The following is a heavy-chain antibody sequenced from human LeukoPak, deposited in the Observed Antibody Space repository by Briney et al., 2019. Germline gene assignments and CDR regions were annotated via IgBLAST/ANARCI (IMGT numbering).Heavy chain of an antibody. V-gene: IGHV3-23*01. CDR2: ISGSGGST. D-gene: IGHD6-6*01. CDR3: AKGALLAARSSGVFDY. J-gene: IGHJ4*02. CDR1: GFTFSSYA. Sequence: PGRSLRLSCAASGFTFSSYAMSWVRQAPGKGLEWVSAISGSGGSTYYADSVKGRFTISRDNSKNTLYLQMNSLRAEDTAVYYCAKGALLAARSSGVFDYWGQGTLVTVSS.